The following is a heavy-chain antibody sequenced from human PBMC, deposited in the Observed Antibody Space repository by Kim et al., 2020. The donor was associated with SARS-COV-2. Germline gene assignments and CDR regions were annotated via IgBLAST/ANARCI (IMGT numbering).Heavy chain of an antibody. CDR3: ARCRYSGSYRGAFDI. V-gene: IGHV4-34*01. CDR2: INHSGST. Sequence: SETLSLTCAVYGGSFSGYYWSWIRQPPGKGLEWIGEINHSGSTNYNPSLKSRVTISVDTSKNQFSLKLSSVTAADTAVYYCARCRYSGSYRGAFDIWGQG. J-gene: IGHJ3*02. D-gene: IGHD1-26*01. CDR1: GGSFSGYY.